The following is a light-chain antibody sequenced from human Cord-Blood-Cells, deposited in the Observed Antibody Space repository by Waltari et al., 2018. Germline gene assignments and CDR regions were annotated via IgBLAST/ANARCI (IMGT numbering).Light chain of an antibody. CDR3: SSYTSSSTWV. J-gene: IGLJ3*02. CDR1: SSDVGGYTY. CDR2: DVS. V-gene: IGLV2-14*03. Sequence: QSALTQPASVSGSPGQSITISCPGTSSDVGGYTYVSWYQHHPGKAPKLMIYDVSNRPSGVSNRFSGSKSGNTASLTISGLQAEDEADYYCSSYTSSSTWVFGGGTKLTVL.